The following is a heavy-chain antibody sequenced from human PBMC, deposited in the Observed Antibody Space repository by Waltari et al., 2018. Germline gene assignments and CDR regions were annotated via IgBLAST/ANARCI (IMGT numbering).Heavy chain of an antibody. CDR2: YYTMCGND. D-gene: IGHD3-22*01. J-gene: IGHJ3*02. Sequence: QVHLLQSGTAVKKPGSSVKVSCKASGGTFSSYAISWVRQAPGQGREWMGGYYTMCGNDNYAQKCQGRVTIAADKSTGTAELELSSVGSEDTDVYYCARPRADSSGYYYDGAFDIWGQGTMVTVSS. V-gene: IGHV1-69*14. CDR1: GGTFSSYA. CDR3: ARPRADSSGYYYDGAFDI.